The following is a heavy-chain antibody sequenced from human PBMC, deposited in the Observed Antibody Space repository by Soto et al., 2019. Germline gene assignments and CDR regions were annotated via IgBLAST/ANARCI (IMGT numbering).Heavy chain of an antibody. Sequence: QVQLVESGGGVVQPGRSLRLSCAASGFTFSSYAMHWVRQAPGKGLEWVAVISYDGSNKYYADSVKGRFTISRDNSKNTLYLQMNSLRAEDTAVYYCARLRGYSSSWYPGAFDIWGQGTMVTVSS. CDR2: ISYDGSNK. J-gene: IGHJ3*02. CDR1: GFTFSSYA. CDR3: ARLRGYSSSWYPGAFDI. D-gene: IGHD6-13*01. V-gene: IGHV3-30-3*01.